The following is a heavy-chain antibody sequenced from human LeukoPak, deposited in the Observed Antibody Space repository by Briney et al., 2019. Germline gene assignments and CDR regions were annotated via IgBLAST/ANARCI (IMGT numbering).Heavy chain of an antibody. V-gene: IGHV3-23*01. Sequence: GGALRLSCAASGFTLSSYAMSWVRQAPGKGLEWVSAISGSGGSTYYADSVKGRFTISRDNSKNTLYLQMNSLRAEDTAVYYCAKFALASYYYYGMDVWGQGTTVTVSS. J-gene: IGHJ6*02. CDR1: GFTLSSYA. CDR3: AKFALASYYYYGMDV. CDR2: ISGSGGST.